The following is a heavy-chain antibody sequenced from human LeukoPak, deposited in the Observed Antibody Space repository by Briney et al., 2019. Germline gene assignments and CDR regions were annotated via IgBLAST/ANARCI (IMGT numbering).Heavy chain of an antibody. CDR3: TTEDYYDSSGYLYNWFDP. J-gene: IGHJ5*02. Sequence: GGSLRLSCAASGFTFTNAWMSWVRQAPGKGLEWVGRIKSKTDGGTIHYAAPVKGRFTISRDDSKNTLYLQMNSLKTEDTAVYYCTTEDYYDSSGYLYNWFDPWGQGVLVTVSS. CDR1: GFTFTNAW. V-gene: IGHV3-15*05. D-gene: IGHD3-22*01. CDR2: IKSKTDGGTI.